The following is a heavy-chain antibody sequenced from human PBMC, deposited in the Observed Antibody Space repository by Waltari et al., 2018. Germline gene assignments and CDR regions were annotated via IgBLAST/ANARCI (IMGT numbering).Heavy chain of an antibody. CDR1: GFTFSSYG. Sequence: QVQLVESGGGVVQPGRSLRLSCAASGFTFSSYGMPWVRTAPGKGLEWVAVISYDGSNKYYADSVKGRFTISRDNSKNTLYLQMNSLRAEDTAVYYCAKDQGPLPLRYFDWSLGYWGQGTLVTVSS. V-gene: IGHV3-30*18. CDR2: ISYDGSNK. CDR3: AKDQGPLPLRYFDWSLGY. J-gene: IGHJ4*02. D-gene: IGHD3-9*01.